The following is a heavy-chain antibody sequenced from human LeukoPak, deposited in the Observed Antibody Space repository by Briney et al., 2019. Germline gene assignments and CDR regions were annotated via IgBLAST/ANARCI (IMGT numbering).Heavy chain of an antibody. D-gene: IGHD3-9*01. CDR2: ISSSGGTI. CDR3: ARDHPTAMTGNVYDS. V-gene: IGHV3-11*01. J-gene: IGHJ4*02. CDR1: GFIFSDYY. Sequence: GGSLLLSCAASGFIFSDYYMSWLRQAPGEGLEGISYISSSGGTIYYGGSVKGRFTISRDNAQNLLYLQMNSLRDEDTAVYYCARDHPTAMTGNVYDSWGQGPLVTVSA.